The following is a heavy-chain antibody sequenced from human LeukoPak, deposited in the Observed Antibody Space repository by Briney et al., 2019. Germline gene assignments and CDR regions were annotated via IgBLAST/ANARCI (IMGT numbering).Heavy chain of an antibody. V-gene: IGHV3-53*01. CDR2: IYSGGST. CDR3: AKDLALARSYSSSWYEEYFDY. J-gene: IGHJ4*02. CDR1: GFTVSSNY. D-gene: IGHD6-13*01. Sequence: GGSLRLSCAASGFTVSSNYMSWVRQAPGKGLEWVSVIYSGGSTYYADSVKGRFTISRDNSKNTLYLQMNSLRAEDTAVYYCAKDLALARSYSSSWYEEYFDYWGQGTLVTVSS.